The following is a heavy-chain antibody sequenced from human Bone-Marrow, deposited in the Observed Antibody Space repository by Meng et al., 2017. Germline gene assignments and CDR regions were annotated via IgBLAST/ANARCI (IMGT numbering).Heavy chain of an antibody. D-gene: IGHD2-15*01. CDR1: GGSISSYY. J-gene: IGHJ3*02. Sequence: SETLSLTCTASGGSISSYYWSWIRQPAGKGLEWIGRIYTSGSTNYNPSLKSRVTMSVDTSKNQFSLKLSSVTAADTAVYYCASEVPDIIVDGDAFDIWGQGTMVTGSS. CDR3: ASEVPDIIVDGDAFDI. V-gene: IGHV4-4*07. CDR2: IYTSGST.